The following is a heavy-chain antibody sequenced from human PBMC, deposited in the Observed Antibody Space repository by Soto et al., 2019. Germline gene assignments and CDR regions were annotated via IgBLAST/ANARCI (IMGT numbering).Heavy chain of an antibody. CDR2: INPSGGST. CDR3: ARTYCGGDCYTNWFNR. D-gene: IGHD2-21*02. Sequence: QVQLVQSGAEVKKPGASVKVSCKASGYTFTSSYMHWVRQAHGQGLEWMGIINPSGGSTSYEQKFHGGVNMTRGTSTTTVYMQLSSLRSEDTAVYYCARTYCGGDCYTNWFNRWGQGPLVTVSS. J-gene: IGHJ5*02. V-gene: IGHV1-46*01. CDR1: GYTFTSSY.